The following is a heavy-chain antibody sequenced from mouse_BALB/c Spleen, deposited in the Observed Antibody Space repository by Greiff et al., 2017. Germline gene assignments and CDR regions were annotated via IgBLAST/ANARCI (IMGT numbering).Heavy chain of an antibody. J-gene: IGHJ4*01. V-gene: IGHV5-17*02. Sequence: EVKLVESGGGLVQPGGSRKLSCAASGFTFSSFGMHWVRQAPEKGLEWVAYISSGSSTIYYADTVKGRFTISRDNPKNTLFLQMTSLRSEDTAMYYCARGADSSGYDYAMDYWGQGTSVTVSS. CDR3: ARGADSSGYDYAMDY. CDR1: GFTFSSFG. D-gene: IGHD3-2*01. CDR2: ISSGSSTI.